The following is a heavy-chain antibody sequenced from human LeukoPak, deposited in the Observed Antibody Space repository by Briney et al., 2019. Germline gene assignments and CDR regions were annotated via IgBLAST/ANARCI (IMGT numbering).Heavy chain of an antibody. CDR3: ARGLTH. J-gene: IGHJ4*02. CDR1: GGSFCGYY. Sequence: SETLSLTCTVSGGSFCGYYSRWIRQPPGKGLEWIGEINHSGNPNYNPSLKSRLTISVDTSRNQLSLKLSSVTAADTGVYYCARGLTHWGQGTLVTVSS. V-gene: IGHV4-34*01. CDR2: INHSGNP.